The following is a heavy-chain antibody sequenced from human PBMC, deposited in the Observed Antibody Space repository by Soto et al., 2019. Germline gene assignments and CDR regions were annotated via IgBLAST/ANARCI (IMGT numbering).Heavy chain of an antibody. D-gene: IGHD6-13*01. CDR1: GFTFSSYA. Sequence: PGGSLRLSCAASGFTFSSYAMHWVRQAPGKGLEWVAVISYDGSNKYYADSVKGRFTISRDNSKNTLYLQMNSLRAEDTAVYYCARVDRAEAGTGVNYFDYWGQGTLVTVSS. CDR3: ARVDRAEAGTGVNYFDY. CDR2: ISYDGSNK. J-gene: IGHJ4*02. V-gene: IGHV3-30-3*01.